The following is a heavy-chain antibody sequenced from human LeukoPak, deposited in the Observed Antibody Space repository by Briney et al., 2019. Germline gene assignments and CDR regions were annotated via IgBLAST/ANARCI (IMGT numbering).Heavy chain of an antibody. CDR2: ISSSSSYI. D-gene: IGHD4-17*01. Sequence: GGSLRLSCATSGFTFSSYSMNWVRQAPGKGLEWVSSISSSSSYIYYADSVKGRFTISRDNAKNSLYLQMNSLRAEDTAVYYCARDLGDYSFDYWGQGTLVTVSS. J-gene: IGHJ4*02. V-gene: IGHV3-21*01. CDR1: GFTFSSYS. CDR3: ARDLGDYSFDY.